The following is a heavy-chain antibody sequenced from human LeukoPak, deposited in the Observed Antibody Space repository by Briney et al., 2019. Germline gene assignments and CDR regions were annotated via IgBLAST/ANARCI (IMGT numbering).Heavy chain of an antibody. V-gene: IGHV4-61*02. J-gene: IGHJ5*02. Sequence: SQTLSLTCTVSGGSISSDLYYWNWIRQPAGKGLEWIGRFYNSGRTNFNPSLKSRVTISADTSKNQLSLKLRSVTAADTAVYYCARGDLKSDWFDPWGQGTLVIVST. D-gene: IGHD3-3*01. CDR2: FYNSGRT. CDR3: ARGDLKSDWFDP. CDR1: GGSISSDLYY.